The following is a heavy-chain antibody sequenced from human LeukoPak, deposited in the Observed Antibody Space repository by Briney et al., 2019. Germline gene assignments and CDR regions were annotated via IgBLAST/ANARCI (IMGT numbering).Heavy chain of an antibody. CDR1: GYTFTGYY. V-gene: IGHV1-2*04. CDR2: INPNSGGT. D-gene: IGHD6-13*01. J-gene: IGHJ4*02. Sequence: ASVKVSCKASGYTFTGYYMHWVRQAPGQGLEWMGWINPNSGGTNYAQKFQGWVTMTRDTSISTAYMELSRPRSDDTAVYYCARDRRGSRRIFDGYDCWGQGTLVTVSS. CDR3: ARDRRGSRRIFDGYDC.